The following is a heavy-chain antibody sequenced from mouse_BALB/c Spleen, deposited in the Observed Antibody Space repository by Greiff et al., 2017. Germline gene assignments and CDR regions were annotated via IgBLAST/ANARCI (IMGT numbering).Heavy chain of an antibody. CDR2: IAPGSGST. CDR3: ARGGAYYYGSSEFAY. CDR1: GYTFTSYW. J-gene: IGHJ3*01. V-gene: IGHV1S41*01. D-gene: IGHD1-1*01. Sequence: DLVKPGASVKLSCKASGYTFTSYWINWIKQRPGQGLEWIGRIAPGSGSTYYNEMFKGKATLTVDTSSSTAYIQLSSLSSEDSAVYFCARGGAYYYGSSEFAYWGQGTLVTVSA.